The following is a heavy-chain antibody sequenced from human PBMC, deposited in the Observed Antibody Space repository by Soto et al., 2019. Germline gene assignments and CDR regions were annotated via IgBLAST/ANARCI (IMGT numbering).Heavy chain of an antibody. V-gene: IGHV3-30*03. Sequence: QVQLVESGGGVVQPGRSLRLSCAASGFSFSYYAMHWVRQAPGKGLEWVAVIAYDASKKYYADSVKGRFTISRDNSKNTLYLPMNSLRDEDTAVYYCASPYCSGGSCYLTEYFQHWGQGTLVTVSS. CDR3: ASPYCSGGSCYLTEYFQH. CDR2: IAYDASKK. CDR1: GFSFSYYA. D-gene: IGHD2-15*01. J-gene: IGHJ1*01.